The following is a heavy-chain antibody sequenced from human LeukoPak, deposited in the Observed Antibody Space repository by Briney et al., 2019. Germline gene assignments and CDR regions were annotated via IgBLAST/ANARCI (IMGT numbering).Heavy chain of an antibody. CDR2: ISYDGSDK. CDR1: GFTFSSYS. CDR3: AKDPRRYSRTGGYFDY. J-gene: IGHJ4*02. D-gene: IGHD6-13*01. Sequence: GGSLRRSCAASGFTFSSYSMNWVRQAPGKGLEWVAVISYDGSDKYYADSVKGRFTISRDNSKNTLYLQMNSLRAEDTAVYYCAKDPRRYSRTGGYFDYWGQGTLVTVSS. V-gene: IGHV3-30*18.